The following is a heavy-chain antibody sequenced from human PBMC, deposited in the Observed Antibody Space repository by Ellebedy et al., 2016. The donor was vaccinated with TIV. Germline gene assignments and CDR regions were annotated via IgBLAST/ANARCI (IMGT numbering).Heavy chain of an antibody. D-gene: IGHD6-19*01. CDR2: INPNSGGT. V-gene: IGHV1-2*02. CDR3: ARDRGRSSGWRYYFDY. CDR1: GYTFTGYY. J-gene: IGHJ4*02. Sequence: ASVEVSCXASGYTFTGYYMHWVRQAPGQGLEWMGWINPNSGGTNYAQKFQGRVTMTRDTSISTAYMELSRLRSDDTAVYYCARDRGRSSGWRYYFDYWGQGTLVTVSS.